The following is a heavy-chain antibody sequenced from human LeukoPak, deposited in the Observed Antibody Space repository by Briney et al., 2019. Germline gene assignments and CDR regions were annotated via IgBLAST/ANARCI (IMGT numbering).Heavy chain of an antibody. D-gene: IGHD4-11*01. Sequence: GGSLRLSCAASGFTFSSYWMSWVRQAPGKGLEWVANIKQDGSEKYYVDSVKGRFTISRDNAKNSLYLQMNSLRAEDTAVYYCARDRWTTVTTGSYYYGMDVWGQGTTVTVSS. V-gene: IGHV3-7*01. CDR3: ARDRWTTVTTGSYYYGMDV. CDR1: GFTFSSYW. CDR2: IKQDGSEK. J-gene: IGHJ6*02.